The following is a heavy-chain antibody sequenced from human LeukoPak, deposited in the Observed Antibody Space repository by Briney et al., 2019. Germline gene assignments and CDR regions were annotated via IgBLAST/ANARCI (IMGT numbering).Heavy chain of an antibody. CDR1: GGSISSYY. Sequence: SETLSLTCTVSGGSISSYYWSWIRQPPGKGLEWIGYIYYSGSTNYNPFLKSRVTIPVDTSKNQFSLKLSSVTAADTAVYYCARDHGYYGDYYFDYWGQGTLVTVSS. V-gene: IGHV4-59*01. D-gene: IGHD4-17*01. CDR3: ARDHGYYGDYYFDY. J-gene: IGHJ4*02. CDR2: IYYSGST.